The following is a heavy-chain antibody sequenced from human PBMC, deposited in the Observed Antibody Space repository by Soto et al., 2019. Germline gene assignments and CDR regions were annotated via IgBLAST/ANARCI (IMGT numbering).Heavy chain of an antibody. Sequence: SETLSLTCAVYGGSFIGYYWSWILQPPGKGLEWIGEINHSGSTNYNPSLKSRVTISVDTSKNQFSLKLSSVTAADTAVYYCARGRILWFGESHGGYYYYYGMDVWGQGTTVTVSS. J-gene: IGHJ6*02. V-gene: IGHV4-34*01. CDR2: INHSGST. D-gene: IGHD3-10*01. CDR3: ARGRILWFGESHGGYYYYYGMDV. CDR1: GGSFIGYY.